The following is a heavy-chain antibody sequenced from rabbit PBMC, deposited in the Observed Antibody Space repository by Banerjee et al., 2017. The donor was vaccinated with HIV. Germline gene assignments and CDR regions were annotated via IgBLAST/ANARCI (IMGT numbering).Heavy chain of an antibody. CDR1: GFSFSDKYV. Sequence: QEQLEESGGGLVKPGRSLTLTCTASGFSFSDKYVMCWVRQAPGKGLEWIGCIVTGSGSTWYASWAKGRFTISLDNAQNTVPLQMTNLTAADTATYFCARNDFSSPWGADLWGPGTLVTVS. J-gene: IGHJ4*01. V-gene: IGHV1S45*01. CDR2: IVTGSGST. CDR3: ARNDFSSPWGADL. D-gene: IGHD4-1*01.